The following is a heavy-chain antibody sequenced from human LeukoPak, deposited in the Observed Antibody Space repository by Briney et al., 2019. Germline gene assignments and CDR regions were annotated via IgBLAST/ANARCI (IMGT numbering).Heavy chain of an antibody. CDR1: GFTLSNFV. J-gene: IGHJ6*02. V-gene: IGHV3-23*01. D-gene: IGHD2-21*01. CDR2: ISGNIEDT. Sequence: GGSLRLSCAASGFTLSNFVMSWVRQTPGKGLEWVSVISGNIEDTNYADSVKGRFTISRENSKKTLYLLMKRLRAEDTAIYYCAKNNVGLRPAYVDVWGQGTTVTVSS. CDR3: AKNNVGLRPAYVDV.